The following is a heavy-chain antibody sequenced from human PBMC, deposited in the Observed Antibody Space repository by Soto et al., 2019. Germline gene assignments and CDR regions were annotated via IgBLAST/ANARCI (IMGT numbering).Heavy chain of an antibody. CDR3: ARDLYSTKRVGY. V-gene: IGHV3-7*03. D-gene: IGHD6-13*01. Sequence: GGALGRCCGASGFTFSGYLMSGVRQAPGKGLEWVANIKQDGSEKYYVDSVKGRFTISRDNAKNSLYLQMNSLRAEDTAVYYCARDLYSTKRVGYWGQGTLVTVSS. CDR2: IKQDGSEK. J-gene: IGHJ4*02. CDR1: GFTFSGYL.